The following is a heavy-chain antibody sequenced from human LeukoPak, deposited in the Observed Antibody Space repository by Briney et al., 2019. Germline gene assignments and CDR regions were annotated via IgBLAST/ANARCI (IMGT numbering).Heavy chain of an antibody. J-gene: IGHJ5*02. CDR2: IIPIFGTA. Sequence: SVKVSCKASGGTFSSYAISWVRQAPGQGLEWMGRIIPIFGTANYAQKFQGRVTITTDESTSTAYMELSSLRSEDTAVYYCARGTDVLLWFGESSLFDPSGQGTLGTVSS. CDR1: GGTFSSYA. D-gene: IGHD3-10*01. CDR3: ARGTDVLLWFGESSLFDP. V-gene: IGHV1-69*05.